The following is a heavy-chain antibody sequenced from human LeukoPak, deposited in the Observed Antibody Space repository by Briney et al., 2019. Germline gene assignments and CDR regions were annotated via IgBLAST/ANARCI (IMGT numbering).Heavy chain of an antibody. CDR3: ATKYYYGSGSYSYGMDV. J-gene: IGHJ6*02. CDR2: IIPIFGTA. D-gene: IGHD3-10*01. V-gene: IGHV1-69*13. CDR1: GGTFSSYA. Sequence: ASVKVSCKASGGTFSSYAISWVRQAPGQGLEWMGGIIPIFGTANYAQKSQGRVTITADESTSTAYMELSSLRSEDTAVYYCATKYYYGSGSYSYGMDVWGQGTTVTVSS.